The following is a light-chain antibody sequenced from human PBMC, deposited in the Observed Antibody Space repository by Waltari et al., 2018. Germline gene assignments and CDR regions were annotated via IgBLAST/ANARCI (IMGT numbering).Light chain of an antibody. CDR2: DVS. J-gene: IGLJ2*01. CDR1: SSDVGTYNY. V-gene: IGLV2-14*03. Sequence: QSALTQPASVSGSPRQSITISCTGTSSDVGTYNYVSWYQQHPGKAPKLMIYDVSNRPSGVSDRFSGSKSGNTASLTISGLQAEDEADYYCNSYSSSSSLVLFGGGTKLTVV. CDR3: NSYSSSSSLVL.